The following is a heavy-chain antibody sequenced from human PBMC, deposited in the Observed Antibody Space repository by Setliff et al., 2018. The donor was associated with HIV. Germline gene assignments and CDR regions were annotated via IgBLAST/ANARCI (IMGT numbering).Heavy chain of an antibody. D-gene: IGHD3-10*01. J-gene: IGHJ4*02. V-gene: IGHV4-38-2*02. CDR1: SYSITNGNY. Sequence: SETLSLTCLVFSYSITNGNYWAWIRQSPGKGLEWIGSIYSTGHTYYNPSHKSRLTMSVDTAKNRFPLKLISVTAADTAVYYCARDRALRFSKSPSFNYFDVWGQGALVTVSS. CDR2: IYSTGHT. CDR3: ARDRALRFSKSPSFNYFDV.